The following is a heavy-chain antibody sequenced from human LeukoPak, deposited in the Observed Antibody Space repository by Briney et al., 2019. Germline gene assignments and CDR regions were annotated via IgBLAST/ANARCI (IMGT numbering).Heavy chain of an antibody. Sequence: GGPLRLSCAASGFTFSSYGMHWVRQAPGKGLEWVAVISYDGSIKYFADSVKGRFTISRDNSKNTLYLQMNSLRPEDTAVYYCAKEMEVSPGPDYWGQGTLVTDSS. V-gene: IGHV3-30*18. J-gene: IGHJ4*02. CDR3: AKEMEVSPGPDY. CDR2: ISYDGSIK. D-gene: IGHD1-14*01. CDR1: GFTFSSYG.